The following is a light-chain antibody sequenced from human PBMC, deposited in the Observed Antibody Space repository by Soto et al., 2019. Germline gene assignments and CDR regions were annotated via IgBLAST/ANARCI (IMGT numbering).Light chain of an antibody. CDR1: SSDIGGYYY. J-gene: IGLJ1*01. CDR2: QVT. V-gene: IGLV2-14*01. Sequence: QSVLTQPASVSGSPGQSITISCTGTSSDIGGYYYVSWYQHHPGKAPKLIIYQVTNRPSGVSHRFSGSKSGNTASLTISGLQAEDEADYYCTSYSSSSTLYVFGTGTKVTV. CDR3: TSYSSSSTLYV.